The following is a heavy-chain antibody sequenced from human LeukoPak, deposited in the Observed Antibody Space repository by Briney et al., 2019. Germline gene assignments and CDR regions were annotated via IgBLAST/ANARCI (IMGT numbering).Heavy chain of an antibody. Sequence: GGSLRLSCVASGFTFDSYAMSWVRQAPGKGLEWVSAISGSGKSNSPWYADSVRGRFTISRDNSKNTVYLQMQNLRAEDTAVYFCARDRDYPRDQFDYWGQGTLVTVSS. CDR2: ISGSGKSNSP. CDR3: ARDRDYPRDQFDY. D-gene: IGHD4-17*01. CDR1: GFTFDSYA. V-gene: IGHV3-23*01. J-gene: IGHJ4*02.